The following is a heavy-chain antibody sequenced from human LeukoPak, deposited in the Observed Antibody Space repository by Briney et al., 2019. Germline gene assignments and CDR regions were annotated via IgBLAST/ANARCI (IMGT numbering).Heavy chain of an antibody. CDR3: ARASGYSRPVDY. D-gene: IGHD6-13*01. CDR1: AFTFSSYA. Sequence: PGGSLRLSCAASAFTFSSYAMHWVRQAPGKGLEYVSAISSNGGSTYYANSVKGRFTISRDNSKNTLYLQMGSLRAEDMAVYYCARASGYSRPVDYWGEGTPVTVSS. V-gene: IGHV3-64*01. J-gene: IGHJ4*02. CDR2: ISSNGGST.